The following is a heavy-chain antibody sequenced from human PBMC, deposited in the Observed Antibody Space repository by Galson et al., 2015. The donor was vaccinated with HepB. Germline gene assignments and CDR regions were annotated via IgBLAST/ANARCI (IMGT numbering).Heavy chain of an antibody. CDR3: ARGVEEMTTIIL. D-gene: IGHD5-24*01. V-gene: IGHV1-2*06. Sequence: SVKVSCKASGYIFTGYHIHWMRQAPGQGLEWMGRINPNSGGTNYAQTFQGRVTMTRDTSISTAYMNLSRLRSDDTAVYYCARGVEEMTTIILWGQGTLVTVSS. CDR1: GYIFTGYH. CDR2: INPNSGGT. J-gene: IGHJ4*02.